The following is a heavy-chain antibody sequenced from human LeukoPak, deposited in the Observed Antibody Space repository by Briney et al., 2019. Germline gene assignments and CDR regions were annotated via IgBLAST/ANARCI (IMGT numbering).Heavy chain of an antibody. Sequence: GGSLRLSCAASGFTFSNYEMNWVRQAPGKGLECVSYISSSGSTIYYADSVKGRFTISRDNAKNSLYLQMNSLRAEDTAVYYCARAPSSTSCYACAFDIWGQGTMVTVSS. D-gene: IGHD2-2*01. CDR3: ARAPSSTSCYACAFDI. J-gene: IGHJ3*02. V-gene: IGHV3-48*03. CDR2: ISSSGSTI. CDR1: GFTFSNYE.